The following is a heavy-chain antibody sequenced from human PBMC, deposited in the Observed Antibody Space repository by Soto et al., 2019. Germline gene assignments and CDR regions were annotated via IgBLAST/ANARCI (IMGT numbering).Heavy chain of an antibody. D-gene: IGHD2-15*01. CDR1: GYTFTSYG. J-gene: IGHJ3*02. Sequence: GASVKVSCKASGYTFTSYGISWVRQAPGQGLEWMGWISAYNGNTNYAQKLQGRVTMTTDTSTSTAYMELRSLRSDDTAVYYCARRMCSGGNCYISWDAFDIWGQGTMVTVSS. CDR3: ARRMCSGGNCYISWDAFDI. CDR2: ISAYNGNT. V-gene: IGHV1-18*01.